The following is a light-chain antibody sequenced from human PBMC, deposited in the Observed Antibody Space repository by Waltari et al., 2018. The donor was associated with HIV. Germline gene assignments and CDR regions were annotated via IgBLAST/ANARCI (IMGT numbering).Light chain of an antibody. Sequence: NFILTQPHSVSESPGKTVTIPCTRSSGSIATNYAQWYQPRPGTSPTTVIYEDNQRPSGVPDRFSGSIDSSSNSASLTISGLKTEDEADYYCQSYDNTDVVFGGGTKLTVL. V-gene: IGLV6-57*01. CDR3: QSYDNTDVV. J-gene: IGLJ2*01. CDR2: EDN. CDR1: SGSIATNY.